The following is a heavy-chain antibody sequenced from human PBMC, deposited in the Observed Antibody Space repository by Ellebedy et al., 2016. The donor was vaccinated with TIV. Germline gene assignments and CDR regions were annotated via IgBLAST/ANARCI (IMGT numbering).Heavy chain of an antibody. J-gene: IGHJ4*02. V-gene: IGHV3-7*03. CDR2: LKGDESET. D-gene: IGHD5-24*01. CDR3: VRGAGYILDY. CDR1: GLTSNTNA. Sequence: GGSLRLXXAASGLTSNTNAMSWVRQAPGKGPEWVAHLKGDESETRYVDSVEGRFTISRDNAKSLLFLQMDSLRAEDTALYYCVRGAGYILDYWGRGTLVTVSS.